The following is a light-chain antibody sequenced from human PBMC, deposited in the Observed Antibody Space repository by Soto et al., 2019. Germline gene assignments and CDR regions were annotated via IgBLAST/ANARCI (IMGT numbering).Light chain of an antibody. Sequence: DIVMTQSPDSLAVSLGERATINCKSSQSVLYSSNNKNYLDWYQQKAGQPPKLLIYWASTRESGVPDRFSGSGAGTDLTLTISSLQAEDVSVYYCQQYYSIPWTFGQGTKVEIK. CDR1: QSVLYSSNNKNY. CDR2: WAS. V-gene: IGKV4-1*01. J-gene: IGKJ1*01. CDR3: QQYYSIPWT.